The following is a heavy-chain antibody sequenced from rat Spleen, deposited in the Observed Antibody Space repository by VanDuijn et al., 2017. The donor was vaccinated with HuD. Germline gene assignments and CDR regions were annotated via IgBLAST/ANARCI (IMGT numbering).Heavy chain of an antibody. D-gene: IGHD1-12*02. CDR2: IDNTGTT. Sequence: EVQLQESGPGLVKPSQSLSLTCSVTGYSITSNYWGWIRKFPGNKLEWMGYIDNTGTTNYNPSLRGRISITIDTSKNQFFLLVNSVTTEDTATYFCARSDGTHYYLPFIYWGQGTLVTVSS. J-gene: IGHJ3*01. CDR1: GYSITSNY. V-gene: IGHV3-3*01. CDR3: ARSDGTHYYLPFIY.